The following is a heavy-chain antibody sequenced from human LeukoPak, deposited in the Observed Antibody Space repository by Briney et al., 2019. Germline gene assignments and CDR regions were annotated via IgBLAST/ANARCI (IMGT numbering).Heavy chain of an antibody. V-gene: IGHV1-8*01. CDR1: GYTFTSYD. CDR2: MNPNSGST. Sequence: ASVKVSCKASGYTFTSYDINWVRQATGQGLEWMGWMNPNSGSTSYAQKFQGRVTMTRDTSTSTVYMELSSLRSEDTAVYYCARVTGNFYYYYMDVWGKGTTVTVSS. J-gene: IGHJ6*03. CDR3: ARVTGNFYYYYMDV. D-gene: IGHD1-14*01.